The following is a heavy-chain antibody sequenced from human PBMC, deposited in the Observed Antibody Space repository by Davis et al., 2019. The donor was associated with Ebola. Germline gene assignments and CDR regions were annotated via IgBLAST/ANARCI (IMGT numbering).Heavy chain of an antibody. CDR2: IYNSGYT. V-gene: IGHV4-30-4*08. CDR1: GGSISSGDYY. J-gene: IGHJ6*02. Sequence: PSETLSLTCTVSGGSISSGDYYWSWIRQPPGEGLEWIGYIYNSGYTYYNPSLKSRVTMSADTSKNQLSLKLSSVTAADTGVYYCAKGSGDIGFYYYGMDVWGQGTTVTVSS. CDR3: AKGSGDIGFYYYGMDV. D-gene: IGHD2-15*01.